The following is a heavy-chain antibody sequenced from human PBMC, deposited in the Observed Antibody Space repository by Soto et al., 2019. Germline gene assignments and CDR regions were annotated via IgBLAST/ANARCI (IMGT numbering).Heavy chain of an antibody. D-gene: IGHD3-10*01. CDR3: PTRDPVPIYYSYCGMDV. CDR2: IDPRAPDT. Sequence: GESLKISCNGSGYSFTSYWIRWVRHMPGKSLERLGVIDPRAPDTRYRPSFQGQVTISADKCISTAYLQWSSLKASDTAMYYCPTRDPVPIYYSYCGMDVWCQSTSATVSS. V-gene: IGHV5-51*01. J-gene: IGHJ6*02. CDR1: GYSFTSYW.